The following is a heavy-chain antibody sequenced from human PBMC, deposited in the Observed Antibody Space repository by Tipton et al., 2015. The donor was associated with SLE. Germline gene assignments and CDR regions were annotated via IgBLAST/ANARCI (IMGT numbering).Heavy chain of an antibody. J-gene: IGHJ6*02. CDR3: ARLGIVIVPAATYYYGMDV. V-gene: IGHV4-34*01. CDR2: INHSGRT. Sequence: TLSLTCAVYGGSFSGYYWSWIRQPPGKGLEWIGEINHSGRTNYNPSLKSRVTISLDTSKNQFSLKLTSVTAADTAIYYCARLGIVIVPAATYYYGMDVWGQGTTVTVSS. D-gene: IGHD2-2*01. CDR1: GGSFSGYY.